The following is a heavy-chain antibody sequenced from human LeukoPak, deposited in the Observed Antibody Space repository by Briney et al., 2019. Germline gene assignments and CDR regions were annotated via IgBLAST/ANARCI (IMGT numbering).Heavy chain of an antibody. CDR3: STPNVRRDSGVLIVGSAFDI. V-gene: IGHV3-15*01. Sequence: AWMKSKTDAETPDFAAPVKGRFTIARDESKNKVYLQMNSLKTEDTALYYCSTPNVRRDSGVLIVGSAFDIWGRGTMVTVSS. J-gene: IGHJ3*02. CDR2: MKSKTDAETP. D-gene: IGHD3-3*01.